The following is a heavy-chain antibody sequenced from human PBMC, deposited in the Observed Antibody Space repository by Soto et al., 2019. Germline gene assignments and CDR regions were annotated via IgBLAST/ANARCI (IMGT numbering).Heavy chain of an antibody. V-gene: IGHV3-20*04. Sequence: EVQLVESGGGVVRPGGSLRLSCAASGFTFDDYGMSWVRQAPGKGLEWVSGINWNGGSTGYADSVKGRFTISRDNAKNSLDLQMNSLRAEDTALYYCARVDCSSTSCYSGGDYWGQGTLVTVSS. CDR1: GFTFDDYG. CDR3: ARVDCSSTSCYSGGDY. J-gene: IGHJ4*02. D-gene: IGHD2-2*01. CDR2: INWNGGST.